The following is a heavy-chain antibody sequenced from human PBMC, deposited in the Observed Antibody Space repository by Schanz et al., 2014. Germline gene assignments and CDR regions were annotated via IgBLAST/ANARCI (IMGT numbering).Heavy chain of an antibody. D-gene: IGHD4-17*01. Sequence: QVQLQESGPGLVKPSETLSLTCTVSGGSISSYYWSWIRQPPGKGLEWIGFIYYRGNTNYNPSLTSRVTMSVDPSKNQSSLKLSSATAADTAVYYCARRIWDGDYYYFDYWGQGTLVTVSS. J-gene: IGHJ4*02. CDR2: IYYRGNT. V-gene: IGHV4-59*08. CDR1: GGSISSYY. CDR3: ARRIWDGDYYYFDY.